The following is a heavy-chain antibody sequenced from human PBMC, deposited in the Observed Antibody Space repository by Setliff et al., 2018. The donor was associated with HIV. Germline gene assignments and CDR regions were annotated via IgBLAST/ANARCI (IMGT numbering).Heavy chain of an antibody. CDR1: GVSVSSGGYY. CDR2: ISAGGYT. CDR3: ARDRSGTSYAGDDAFDI. J-gene: IGHJ3*02. D-gene: IGHD3-3*01. Sequence: LSHTCTVSGVSVSSGGYYWSWIRQLPGEGLEWIGRISAGGYTYYNPSLQSRVTMSVDMSKNQFSLKLSSVTAADTAIYYCARDRSGTSYAGDDAFDIWGQGTMVTVSS. V-gene: IGHV4-61*02.